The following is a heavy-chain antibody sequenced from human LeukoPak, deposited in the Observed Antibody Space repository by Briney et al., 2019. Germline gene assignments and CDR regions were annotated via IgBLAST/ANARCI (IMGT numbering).Heavy chain of an antibody. V-gene: IGHV4-59*01. D-gene: IGHD2-21*01. CDR3: ATVGVVVPTTMDYYYMDV. CDR2: IYDSGST. J-gene: IGHJ6*03. Sequence: PSETLSLTCTISGGSIGRYYWSWTRQPPGKGLEWIGYIYDSGSTIYNTSLKSRVTASIDRSKNQISLKLSFVTAADTAVYYCATVGVVVPTTMDYYYMDVWGKGTTVTVSS. CDR1: GGSIGRYY.